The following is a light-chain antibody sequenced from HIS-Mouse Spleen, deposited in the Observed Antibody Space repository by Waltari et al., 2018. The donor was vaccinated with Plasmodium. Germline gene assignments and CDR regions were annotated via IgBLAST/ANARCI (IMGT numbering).Light chain of an antibody. CDR1: QDISNY. Sequence: DIQMTPSPSSLSASVGDRVTITCQASQDISNYLNWYQQKPGKPPKLLNYNASNLETGVPSRFSGSGSGTDFTFTISSLQPEDIATYYCQQYDNLPYTFGQGTKLEIK. CDR3: QQYDNLPYT. V-gene: IGKV1-33*01. CDR2: NAS. J-gene: IGKJ2*01.